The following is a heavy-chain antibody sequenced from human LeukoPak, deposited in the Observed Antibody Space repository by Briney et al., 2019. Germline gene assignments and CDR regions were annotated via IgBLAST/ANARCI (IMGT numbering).Heavy chain of an antibody. CDR2: INPSGGST. CDR1: GYTFTNYY. CDR3: ARESTTTVFKRGWFDP. V-gene: IGHV1-46*01. Sequence: ASVKVSCKASGYTFTNYYIHWVRQAPGQGLEWMGIINPSGGSTSYAQEFQGRVTMTRDTSTSTLYMELSSLRSEDTAVYYCARESTTTVFKRGWFDPWGQGTLVTVSS. J-gene: IGHJ5*02. D-gene: IGHD4-11*01.